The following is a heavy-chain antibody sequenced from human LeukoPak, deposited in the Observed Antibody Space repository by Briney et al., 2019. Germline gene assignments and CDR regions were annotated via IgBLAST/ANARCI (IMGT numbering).Heavy chain of an antibody. CDR2: ISGSGGTI. J-gene: IGHJ4*02. CDR1: GFTFSNYA. V-gene: IGHV3-23*01. Sequence: GGSLRLSCAASGFTFSNYAMSWVRQAPGKGLQWVSGISGSGGTIYYADSVKGRFTISRDNSKNTLYLQMNSLRAEDTAVYYCARKGGVYYDSSGYYLDYWGQGTLVTVSS. D-gene: IGHD3-22*01. CDR3: ARKGGVYYDSSGYYLDY.